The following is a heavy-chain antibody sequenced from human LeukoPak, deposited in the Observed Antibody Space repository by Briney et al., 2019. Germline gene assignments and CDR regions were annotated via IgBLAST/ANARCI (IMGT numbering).Heavy chain of an antibody. V-gene: IGHV3-53*01. D-gene: IGHD3-22*01. CDR1: GFTVSSKY. CDR2: VYSGGST. J-gene: IGHJ4*02. Sequence: PGGSLRLSCAASGFTVSSKYMSWVRQAPGKGLEWVSVVYSGGSTYYADSVKGRFTISRDNSKNTLYLQMNSLRAEDTAVYYCGISDSRYYFDYWGQGTLVTVSS. CDR3: GISDSRYYFDY.